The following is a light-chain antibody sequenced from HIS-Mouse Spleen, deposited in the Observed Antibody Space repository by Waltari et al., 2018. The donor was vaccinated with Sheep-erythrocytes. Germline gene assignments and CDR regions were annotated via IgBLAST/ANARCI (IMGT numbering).Light chain of an antibody. CDR3: CSYAGSYNHV. Sequence: QSALTQPRSVSGSPGQSVTISCTVTSSYVRCYNYVSWYQQHPGKAPKLMIYDVSKRPSGVPDRFSGSKSGNTASLTISGLQAEDEADYYCCSYAGSYNHVFATGTKVTVL. CDR2: DVS. V-gene: IGLV2-11*01. J-gene: IGLJ1*01. CDR1: SSYVRCYNY.